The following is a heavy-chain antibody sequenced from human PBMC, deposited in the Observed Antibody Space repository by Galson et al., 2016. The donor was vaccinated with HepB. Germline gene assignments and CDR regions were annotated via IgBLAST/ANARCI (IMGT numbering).Heavy chain of an antibody. CDR2: ISSDGNTT. V-gene: IGHV3-74*01. CDR3: TRDLATVADTGFDP. CDR1: GFTFSDYY. D-gene: IGHD6-19*01. J-gene: IGHJ5*02. Sequence: SLRLSCAASGFTFSDYYMHWVRQGSGRGLMWVSRISSDGNTTTYADSVKGRFTISRDNAKNTLYLQMNSLKAEDTAMYFCTRDLATVADTGFDPWGQGTLVTVSS.